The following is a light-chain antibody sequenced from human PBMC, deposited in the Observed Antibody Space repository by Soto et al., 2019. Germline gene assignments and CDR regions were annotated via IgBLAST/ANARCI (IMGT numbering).Light chain of an antibody. CDR2: GNS. J-gene: IGLJ1*01. Sequence: QSVLTQPPSVSGAPGQRVTISCTGSSSNIGAGYDVHWYQQLPGTAPKLLIYGNSNRPSGVPDRFSGSKSGTSASLAIPGLQAVDEADDYGQSYDSSLSGSYVFGTGTKVTVL. V-gene: IGLV1-40*01. CDR3: QSYDSSLSGSYV. CDR1: SSNIGAGYD.